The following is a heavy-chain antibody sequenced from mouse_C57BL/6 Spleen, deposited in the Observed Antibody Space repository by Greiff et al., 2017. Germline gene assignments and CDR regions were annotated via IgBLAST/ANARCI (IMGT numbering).Heavy chain of an antibody. CDR2: IYPGSGST. J-gene: IGHJ1*03. Sequence: QVQLKQPGAELVKPGASVKMSCKASGYTFTSYWITWVKQRPGQGLEWIGDIYPGSGSTNYNAKFKSKATLTVDTSSSTAYMQLSSLTSEDSAVYYCARGGYYYGSRGYFDVWGTGTTVTVSS. D-gene: IGHD1-1*01. CDR3: ARGGYYYGSRGYFDV. V-gene: IGHV1-55*01. CDR1: GYTFTSYW.